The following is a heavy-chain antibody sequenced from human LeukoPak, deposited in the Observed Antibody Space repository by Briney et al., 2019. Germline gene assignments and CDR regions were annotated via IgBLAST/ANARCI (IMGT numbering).Heavy chain of an antibody. CDR2: ISSSSSYM. Sequence: GGSLRLSCSAPGVTFSGYSMNWVRQAPGKGLEWVSSISSSSSYMFHADSVKGRFPVSRDNAKNTLYLQMKSLRAEDTAVYYCARDRQPGVTARWGAFDIWGQGTMVTVSS. V-gene: IGHV3-21*01. D-gene: IGHD3-16*01. J-gene: IGHJ3*02. CDR1: GVTFSGYS. CDR3: ARDRQPGVTARWGAFDI.